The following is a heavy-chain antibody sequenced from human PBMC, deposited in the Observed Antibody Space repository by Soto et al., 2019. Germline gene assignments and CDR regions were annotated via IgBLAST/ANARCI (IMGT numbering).Heavy chain of an antibody. Sequence: GGSLRLSCAASGFTVTHNFLNWVLQAPGKGLEWVSVIFPDGSTYYPDSVKGRFTISRDISKNTVYFQMNSLRPEDTAVYFCARRALEHACVDLWGQGTLVTVSS. CDR2: IFPDGST. CDR1: GFTVTHNF. V-gene: IGHV3-66*01. D-gene: IGHD1-1*01. CDR3: ARRALEHACVDL. J-gene: IGHJ5*02.